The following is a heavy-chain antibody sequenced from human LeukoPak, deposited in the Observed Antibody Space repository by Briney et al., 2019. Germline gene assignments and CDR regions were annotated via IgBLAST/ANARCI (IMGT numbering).Heavy chain of an antibody. CDR2: IYYSGST. Sequence: SETLSLTCTVSGGSISSYYWSWLRQPPGKGLEWIGYIYYSGSTNYNPSLKSRVTISVDTSKNQFSLKLSSVTAADTAVYYCARVAIYYDILTAWYFDYWGQGTLVTVSS. J-gene: IGHJ4*02. V-gene: IGHV4-59*01. CDR1: GGSISSYY. D-gene: IGHD3-9*01. CDR3: ARVAIYYDILTAWYFDY.